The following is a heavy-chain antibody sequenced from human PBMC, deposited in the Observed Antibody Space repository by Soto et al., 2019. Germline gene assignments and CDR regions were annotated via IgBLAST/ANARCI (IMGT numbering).Heavy chain of an antibody. CDR2: IWYDGSNK. CDR3: ARDRTRSSLDY. CDR1: GFTFSSYG. J-gene: IGHJ4*02. Sequence: GGSLRLSCAASGFTFSSYGMHWVRQAPGKGLEWVAVIWYDGSNKYYADSVKGRFTISRDNSKNTLYLQMNSLRAEDTAVYYCARDRTRSSLDYWGQGTLVTVSS. V-gene: IGHV3-33*01.